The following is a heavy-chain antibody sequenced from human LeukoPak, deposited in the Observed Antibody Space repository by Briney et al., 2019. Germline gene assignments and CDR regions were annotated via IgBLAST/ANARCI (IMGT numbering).Heavy chain of an antibody. D-gene: IGHD6-19*01. V-gene: IGHV3-30*18. J-gene: IGHJ4*02. CDR1: GFTFSSYT. CDR2: ISYDGSNK. CDR3: AKDLAVAGLFDY. Sequence: AGGSLRLSCAASGFTFSSYTINWVRQAPGKGLEWVAVISYDGSNKYYADSVKGRFTISRDNSKNTLYLQMNSLRAEDTAVYYCAKDLAVAGLFDYWGQGTLVTVSS.